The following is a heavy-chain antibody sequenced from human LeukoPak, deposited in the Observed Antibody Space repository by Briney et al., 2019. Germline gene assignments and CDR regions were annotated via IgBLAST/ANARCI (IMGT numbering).Heavy chain of an antibody. CDR3: AKDREQWLVLGDAFDI. Sequence: GGSLRLSCAVSGFTFSSYAMSWVRQTPGKGLEWVSGISGSGRSTDYAGSVKGRFTISRDNSKNTLYLQMNSLRADDTAVYYRAKDREQWLVLGDAFDIWGQGTMVTVSS. J-gene: IGHJ3*02. CDR1: GFTFSSYA. D-gene: IGHD6-19*01. CDR2: ISGSGRST. V-gene: IGHV3-23*01.